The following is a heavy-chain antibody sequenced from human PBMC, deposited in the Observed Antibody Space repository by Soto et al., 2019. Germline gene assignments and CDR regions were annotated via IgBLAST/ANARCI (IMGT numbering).Heavy chain of an antibody. J-gene: IGHJ5*02. V-gene: IGHV1-69*01. Sequence: QVRLVQSGAEVKKPGSSVKVSCKASGGTFSNYAITWLRLAPGQGLEWLGGIIPVFGTVNYAQEFQGRVTITADQSTGTAYMELHRLRSEDTAVYYCARDNPYTNSFGNWFDPWGQGTLVIVS. CDR1: GGTFSNYA. D-gene: IGHD6-13*01. CDR3: ARDNPYTNSFGNWFDP. CDR2: IIPVFGTV.